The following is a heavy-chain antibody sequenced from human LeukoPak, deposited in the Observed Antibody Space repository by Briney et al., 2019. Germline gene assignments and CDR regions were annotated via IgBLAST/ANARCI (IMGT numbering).Heavy chain of an antibody. CDR3: ASRYTVTRRPIDY. CDR1: GGSFSGYY. V-gene: IGHV4-34*01. CDR2: INHSGST. Sequence: SETLSLTCAVYGGSFSGYYWSWIRQPPGKGLEWIGEINHSGSTNYNPSLKSRVTISVDTSKNQFSLKLSSVTAADTAVYYCASRYTVTRRPIDYWGQGTLVTVSS. D-gene: IGHD4-17*01. J-gene: IGHJ4*02.